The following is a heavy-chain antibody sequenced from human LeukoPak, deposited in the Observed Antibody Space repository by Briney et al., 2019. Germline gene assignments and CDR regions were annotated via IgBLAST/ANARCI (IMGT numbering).Heavy chain of an antibody. CDR3: AKRDLYFDY. CDR1: GFTFSNYG. V-gene: IGHV3-30*02. D-gene: IGHD5-24*01. CDR2: IRSDGSNK. J-gene: IGHJ4*02. Sequence: GGSLRLSCAASGFTFSNYGMHWVRQAPGKGLEWVAFIRSDGSNKYYADSVQGRFTISRDNSKNTLYLQMKSLRVEDTAVYYCAKRDLYFDYWGQGTLVTVSS.